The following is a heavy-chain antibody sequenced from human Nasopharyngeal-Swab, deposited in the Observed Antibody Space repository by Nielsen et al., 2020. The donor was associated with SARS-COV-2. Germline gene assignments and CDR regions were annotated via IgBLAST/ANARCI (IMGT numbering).Heavy chain of an antibody. V-gene: IGHV6-1*01. CDR2: TYYRSKWYN. CDR3: ARARGAYGDYYYYYYTDV. Sequence: SQTLSLTCAISGDSVSSSSAAWNWIRPSPSRGLEWLGRTYYRSKWYNDYAVSVKSRITINPDTSKNQFSLHQNSVTPEDTAVYYCARARGAYGDYYYYYYTDVWGKGTTVTVSS. CDR1: GDSVSSSSAA. D-gene: IGHD4-17*01. J-gene: IGHJ6*03.